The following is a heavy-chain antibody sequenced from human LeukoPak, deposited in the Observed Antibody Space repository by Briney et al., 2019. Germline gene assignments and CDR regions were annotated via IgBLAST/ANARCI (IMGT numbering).Heavy chain of an antibody. D-gene: IGHD2-15*01. CDR3: ASRDPCSGGSCYALDY. V-gene: IGHV3-23*01. J-gene: IGHJ4*02. Sequence: GGSLGLSCAASGFTFSSYAMSWVRQAPGKGLEWVSAISDSGGYTYYADSVKGRFTISRDNSKNTLYLQMNSLRAEDTAVYYCASRDPCSGGSCYALDYWGQGTLVAVSS. CDR1: GFTFSSYA. CDR2: ISDSGGYT.